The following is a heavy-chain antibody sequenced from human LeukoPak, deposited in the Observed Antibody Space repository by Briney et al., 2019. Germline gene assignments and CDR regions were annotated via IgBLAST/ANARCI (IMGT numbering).Heavy chain of an antibody. CDR3: ARGASGVYTVTTSWFDP. J-gene: IGHJ5*02. CDR2: INPNSGGR. D-gene: IGHD4-17*01. CDR1: GYTFTGYY. V-gene: IGHV1-2*02. Sequence: GASVKVSCNSSGYTFTGYYMHWVRQAPGQGLEWMGWINPNSGGRNYAQKFQGRVTMTRDTSISTAYMELSRLRSDDTAVYYCARGASGVYTVTTSWFDPWGQGTLVTVSS.